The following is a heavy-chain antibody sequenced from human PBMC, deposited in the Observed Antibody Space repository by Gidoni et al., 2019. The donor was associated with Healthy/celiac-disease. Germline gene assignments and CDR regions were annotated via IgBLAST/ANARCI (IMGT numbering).Heavy chain of an antibody. CDR2: ISGSGGTT. CDR3: AKDRGSTVVVIDAFDI. V-gene: IGHV3-23*01. J-gene: IGHJ3*02. Sequence: EVQLLESGGGLVQPGGSLRLCCAASRFTFSSYSMSWVRQAPGKGLEWVSAISGSGGTTSYADSVKGRFTISSDNSKNTLYLQLNSLRAEHTAVYYCAKDRGSTVVVIDAFDIWGQGTMVTVSS. CDR1: RFTFSSYS. D-gene: IGHD3-22*01.